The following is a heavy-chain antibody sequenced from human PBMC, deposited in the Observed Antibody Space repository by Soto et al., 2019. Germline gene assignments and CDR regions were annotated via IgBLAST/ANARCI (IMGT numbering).Heavy chain of an antibody. Sequence: QVQLQESGPGLVKPSQTLSLTCTVSGGSISSGGYYWSWIRQHPGKGLEWIGYIYYSGSTYYNPSLKSRVTISVDTSKNQFSLKLSSVTAAATAVYYCAREADKAMVTPGLYNWLDPWGQGTLVTVSS. CDR2: IYYSGST. V-gene: IGHV4-31*03. D-gene: IGHD5-18*01. CDR3: AREADKAMVTPGLYNWLDP. CDR1: GGSISSGGYY. J-gene: IGHJ5*02.